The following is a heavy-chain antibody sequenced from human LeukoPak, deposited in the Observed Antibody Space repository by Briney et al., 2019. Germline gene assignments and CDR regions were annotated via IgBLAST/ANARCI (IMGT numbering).Heavy chain of an antibody. V-gene: IGHV4-59*01. CDR3: ARSSGHSYGDFDY. CDR1: GVSITSNY. CDR2: TRHSGAT. Sequence: SETLSLTCSVSGVSITSNYWSWIRQPPGKGLEWLGYTRHSGATSYNPSLKSRSTMSLDTSNNQFSLKLSSVTAADTAVYYCARSSGHSYGDFDYWGQGNLVTVSS. D-gene: IGHD5-18*01. J-gene: IGHJ4*02.